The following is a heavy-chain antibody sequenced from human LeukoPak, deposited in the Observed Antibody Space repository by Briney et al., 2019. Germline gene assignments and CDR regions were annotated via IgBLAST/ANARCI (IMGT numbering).Heavy chain of an antibody. CDR1: GFTFSSYA. CDR2: IKQDGSEK. V-gene: IGHV3-7*05. CDR3: AREGQVVPAFDY. D-gene: IGHD2-21*02. Sequence: GGSLRLSCAASGFTFSSYAMSWVRQAPGKGLEWVANIKQDGSEKYYVDSVKGRFTISRDNAKNSLYLQMNSLRAEDAAVYYCAREGQVVPAFDYWGQGTLVTVSS. J-gene: IGHJ4*02.